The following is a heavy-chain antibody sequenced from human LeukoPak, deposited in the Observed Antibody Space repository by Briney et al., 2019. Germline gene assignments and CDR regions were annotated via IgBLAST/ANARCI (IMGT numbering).Heavy chain of an antibody. CDR3: ARVGDYSGSRDKWFDP. CDR1: GGSISSSSYY. J-gene: IGHJ5*02. Sequence: KASETLSLTCTVSGGSISSSSYYWGWIRQPPGKGLEWIGSIYYSGSTYYNPSLKSRVTISVDTSKNQFSLKLSSVTAADTAVYYCARVGDYSGSRDKWFDPWGQGTLVPVSS. CDR2: IYYSGST. V-gene: IGHV4-39*07. D-gene: IGHD1-26*01.